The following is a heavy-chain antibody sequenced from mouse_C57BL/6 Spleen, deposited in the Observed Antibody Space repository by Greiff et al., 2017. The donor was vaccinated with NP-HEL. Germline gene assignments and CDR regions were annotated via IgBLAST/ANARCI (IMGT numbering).Heavy chain of an antibody. J-gene: IGHJ3*01. CDR1: GFTFSDYG. CDR2: ISSGSSTI. D-gene: IGHD2-4*01. Sequence: EVKLVESGGGLVKPGGSLKLSCAASGFTFSDYGMHWVRQAPEKGLEWVAYISSGSSTIYYADTVKGRFTISRDNAKNTLFLQMTSLRSEDTAMYYCAREDYDEAWFAYWGQGTLVTVSA. V-gene: IGHV5-17*01. CDR3: AREDYDEAWFAY.